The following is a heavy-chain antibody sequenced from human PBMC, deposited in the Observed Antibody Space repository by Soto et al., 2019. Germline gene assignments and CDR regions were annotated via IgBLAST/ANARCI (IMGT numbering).Heavy chain of an antibody. CDR2: IYYSGST. Sequence: QVQLQESGPGLVKPSETLSLTCTVSGGSISSYYWSWIRQPPGKGLEWIGYIYYSGSTNYNPSLKCRVTISVDTSKNQFSLKLSSVTAADTAVYYCARDVYSGYDYFDYWGQGTLVTVSS. J-gene: IGHJ4*02. D-gene: IGHD5-12*01. CDR3: ARDVYSGYDYFDY. CDR1: GGSISSYY. V-gene: IGHV4-59*01.